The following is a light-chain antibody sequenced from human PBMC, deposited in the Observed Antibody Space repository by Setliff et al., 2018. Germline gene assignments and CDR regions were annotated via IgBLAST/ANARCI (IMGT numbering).Light chain of an antibody. V-gene: IGLV2-23*02. Sequence: QSALAQPASVSGSPGQSITISCTGTSSDVGNYNLVSWYQQHPGKAPKLMIYAVTKRPSGVSHRFSGSKSGNTASLTISGLEAEDEADYYCCSYTASSTSDVFGTGTKVTVL. CDR1: SSDVGNYNL. J-gene: IGLJ1*01. CDR3: CSYTASSTSDV. CDR2: AVT.